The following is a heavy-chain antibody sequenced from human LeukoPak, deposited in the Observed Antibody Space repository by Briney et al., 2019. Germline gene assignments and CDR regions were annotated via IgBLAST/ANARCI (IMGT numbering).Heavy chain of an antibody. Sequence: PGRSLTLSCAASGFMFDVYAMQWVRPAPGEGLEWVSGIGWNSGNIVYADSVKGRVTISRDNAKKSLYLQMNSLGAEDRAWYYFAKDVGRITMIGYIDYWGQGTPVTVPS. J-gene: IGHJ4*02. CDR2: IGWNSGNI. CDR1: GFMFDVYA. CDR3: AKDVGRITMIGYIDY. V-gene: IGHV3-9*01. D-gene: IGHD3-22*01.